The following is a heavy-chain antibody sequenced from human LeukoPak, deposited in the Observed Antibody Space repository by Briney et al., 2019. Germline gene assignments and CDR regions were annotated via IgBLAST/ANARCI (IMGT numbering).Heavy chain of an antibody. Sequence: PGGSLRLSCAASGFTFSTYAMSWVRQAPGKGLEWVSAISGSGSSTYYADSVKGRFTISRDNSKNTLYLQMNSLRAEDTAVYYCAKSIAVAGRFDYWGQGTLVTVSS. CDR3: AKSIAVAGRFDY. J-gene: IGHJ4*02. CDR1: GFTFSTYA. V-gene: IGHV3-23*01. CDR2: ISGSGSST. D-gene: IGHD6-19*01.